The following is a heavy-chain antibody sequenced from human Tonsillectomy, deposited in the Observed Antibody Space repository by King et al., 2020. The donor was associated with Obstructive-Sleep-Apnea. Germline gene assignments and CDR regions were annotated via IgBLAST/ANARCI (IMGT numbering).Heavy chain of an antibody. CDR3: ARRGDDSSGYQPGMDV. D-gene: IGHD3-22*01. CDR1: GFTFSSYG. CDR2: IWYDGSNK. V-gene: IGHV3-33*01. J-gene: IGHJ6*02. Sequence: VQLVQSGGGVVQPGRSLRLSCAASGFTFSSYGMHWVRQAPGKGLEWVAVIWYDGSNKYYADSVKGRFTISRDNSKNTLYLQMNSLRAEDTAVYYCARRGDDSSGYQPGMDVWGQGTTVTVSS.